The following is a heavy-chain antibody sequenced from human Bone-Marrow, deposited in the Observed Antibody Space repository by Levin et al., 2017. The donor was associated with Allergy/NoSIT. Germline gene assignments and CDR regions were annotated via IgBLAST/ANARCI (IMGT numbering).Heavy chain of an antibody. D-gene: IGHD5-24*01. V-gene: IGHV4-4*02. J-gene: IGHJ5*02. CDR1: GVPIDSNDW. Sequence: SQTLSLTCAVSGVPIDSNDWWVWVRQAPGKGLEWIGEIYHSGLTNYNPSVKSRVAILVDKSKNQFSLKLNSVTAADTAVYYCAREWLSWGQGSLVTVSS. CDR2: IYHSGLT. CDR3: AREWLS.